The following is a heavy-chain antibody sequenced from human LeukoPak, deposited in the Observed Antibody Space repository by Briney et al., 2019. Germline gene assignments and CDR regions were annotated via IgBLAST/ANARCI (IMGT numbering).Heavy chain of an antibody. V-gene: IGHV1-2*02. CDR1: GYNFAHYH. D-gene: IGHD2-15*01. CDR3: ARDPDSGPDL. Sequence: ASVKVSCKASGYNFAHYHTHWVRQAPGQGLEWMGSLNPNTGDTLLAQKFQGRVTMTRDTSITVGYMELSSLTFDDTAVYYCARDPDSGPDLWGRGTLVTVAS. J-gene: IGHJ4*02. CDR2: LNPNTGDT.